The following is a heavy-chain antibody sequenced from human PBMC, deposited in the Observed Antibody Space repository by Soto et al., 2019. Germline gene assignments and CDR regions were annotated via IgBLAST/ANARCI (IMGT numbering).Heavy chain of an antibody. CDR1: GFSFHDYV. Sequence: EVKLVESGGGLVQPGRSLRLSCAASGFSFHDYVMHWVRHAPGKGLEWVSGISYNSRVIDYADSVKGRFTISRDNAENSLYLQMNSLTAEDTALYYCVTPNSDSFSEGFNLWGQGTMVTVSS. J-gene: IGHJ3*01. CDR2: ISYNSRVI. V-gene: IGHV3-9*01. D-gene: IGHD1-26*01. CDR3: VTPNSDSFSEGFNL.